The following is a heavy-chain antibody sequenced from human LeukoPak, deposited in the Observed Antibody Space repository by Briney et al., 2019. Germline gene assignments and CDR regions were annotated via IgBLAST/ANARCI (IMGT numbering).Heavy chain of an antibody. CDR1: GFTFSSYA. D-gene: IGHD3-16*01. CDR2: LSGSGGST. CDR3: AKALGDQYGVKGYLDL. V-gene: IGHV3-23*01. J-gene: IGHJ4*02. Sequence: GGSLRLSCAASGFTFSSYAMSWVRQAPGKGLEWVSALSGSGGSTYYADSVKGRFTISRDNSKNTLYLEMKSLIAGHTGVYYCAKALGDQYGVKGYLDLWGQGTQVTVSS.